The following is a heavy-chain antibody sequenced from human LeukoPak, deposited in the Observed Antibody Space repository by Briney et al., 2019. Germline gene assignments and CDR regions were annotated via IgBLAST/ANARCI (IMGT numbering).Heavy chain of an antibody. CDR1: GGSISSSNYY. CDR3: ARDLPSYYFDSGNMFDP. V-gene: IGHV4-39*07. J-gene: IGHJ5*02. CDR2: IYTTGRT. Sequence: SETLSLTCTVSGGSISSSNYYWGWIRQPPGKGLEWIGRIYTTGRTDYSASLKSRVTMSVDTSNNQFSLKLSSVTAADTAVYYCARDLPSYYFDSGNMFDPWGQGILVTVSS. D-gene: IGHD3-10*01.